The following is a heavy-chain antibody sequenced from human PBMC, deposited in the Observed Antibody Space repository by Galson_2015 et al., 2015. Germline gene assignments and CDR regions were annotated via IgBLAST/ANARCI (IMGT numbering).Heavy chain of an antibody. D-gene: IGHD4-17*01. Sequence: QSGAEVKKPGESLKISCTASGYSFPNYWIAWVRQMPGKGLECMGRIYPGDSDTRYSPSFQGQVTISADKSIRTAYLQWSSLEASDTAIYYCSRLAGDGDYGDFWGQGTLVTVSS. CDR2: IYPGDSDT. J-gene: IGHJ4*02. V-gene: IGHV5-51*01. CDR1: GYSFPNYW. CDR3: SRLAGDGDYGDF.